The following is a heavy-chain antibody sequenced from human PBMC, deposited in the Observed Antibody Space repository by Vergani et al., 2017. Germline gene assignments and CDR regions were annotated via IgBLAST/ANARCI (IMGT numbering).Heavy chain of an antibody. Sequence: QVQLQESGPGLVKPSQTLSLTCTVSGGSISSGGYYWSWIRQHPGKGLEWIGYIYYSGSTYYNPSLKSLVTISVDTSKNQFSLKLSSVTAADTAVYYCARALTYYYDSSGYWLSFDIWGQGTMVTGSS. V-gene: IGHV4-31*01. CDR1: GGSISSGGYY. CDR2: IYYSGST. CDR3: ARALTYYYDSSGYWLSFDI. J-gene: IGHJ3*02. D-gene: IGHD3-22*01.